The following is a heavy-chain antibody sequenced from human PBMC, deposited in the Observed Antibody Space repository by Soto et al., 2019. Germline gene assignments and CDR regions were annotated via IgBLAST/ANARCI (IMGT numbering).Heavy chain of an antibody. D-gene: IGHD5-12*01. CDR2: MNPNSGNT. Sequence: ASVKVSCKASGYAFTSYDINWVLQATGQGLEWMGWMNPNSGNTGYAQKFQGRVTMTRNTSISTAYMELSSLRSEDTAVYYCAREARGDIMATIDYWGQGTLVTVSS. CDR1: GYAFTSYD. J-gene: IGHJ4*02. CDR3: AREARGDIMATIDY. V-gene: IGHV1-8*01.